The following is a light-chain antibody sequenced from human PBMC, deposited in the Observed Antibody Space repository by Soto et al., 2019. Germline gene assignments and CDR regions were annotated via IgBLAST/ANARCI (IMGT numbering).Light chain of an antibody. Sequence: NNTELGCYNYVSWYQQHPCKAPKLMISDVSNRPSGVSIRFSGSKSGNTASLTISGLQAEDEADYYCNSYSSSTTLYLFGTGTKVTVL. CDR2: DVS. CDR3: NSYSSSTTLYL. CDR1: NTELGCYNY. V-gene: IGLV2-14*04. J-gene: IGLJ1*01.